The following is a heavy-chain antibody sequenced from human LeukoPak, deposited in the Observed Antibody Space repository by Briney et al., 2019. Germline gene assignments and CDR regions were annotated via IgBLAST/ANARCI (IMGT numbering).Heavy chain of an antibody. CDR1: GGSISSYY. J-gene: IGHJ6*03. D-gene: IGHD1-26*01. V-gene: IGHV4-59*08. CDR2: IYYSGST. CDR3: ARVRVGKSKWYMDV. Sequence: SETLSLTCTVSGGSISSYYWSWIRRPPGKGLEWIGYIYYSGSTNYNPSLKSRVTISVDTSKNQFSLKLSSVTAADTAVYYCARVRVGKSKWYMDVWGKGTTVTVSS.